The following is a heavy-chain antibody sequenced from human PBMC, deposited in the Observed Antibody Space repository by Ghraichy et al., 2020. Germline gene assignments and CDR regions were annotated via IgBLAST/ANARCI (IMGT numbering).Heavy chain of an antibody. Sequence: SETLSLTCTVSGDSISGHHWNWIRQAPGKGLEWIGCIYYSGATYYNPSLKSRVTISVDTSKNQFSLNLSSVTTADTAVDYCARTNAFDIWGQGTMVTVSS. CDR1: GDSISGHH. J-gene: IGHJ3*02. CDR2: IYYSGAT. CDR3: ARTNAFDI. V-gene: IGHV4-59*11.